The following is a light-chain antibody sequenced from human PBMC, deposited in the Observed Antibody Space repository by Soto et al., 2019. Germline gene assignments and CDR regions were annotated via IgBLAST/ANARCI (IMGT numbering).Light chain of an antibody. V-gene: IGKV3-20*01. J-gene: IGKJ1*01. CDR3: QQYGSLWT. CDR1: QSVSSSY. Sequence: EIVLTQSPGTLSLSPGERATLSCRASQSVSSSYLAWYQQKPGQAPRLLIYVASSRATGIPDRFSGSGSGTDFPLTISRLEPEDFAVYYCQQYGSLWTFGQGTKVEIK. CDR2: VAS.